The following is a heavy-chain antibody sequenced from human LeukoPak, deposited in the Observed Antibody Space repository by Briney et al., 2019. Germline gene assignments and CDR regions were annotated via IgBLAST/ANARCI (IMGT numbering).Heavy chain of an antibody. V-gene: IGHV4-61*01. CDR1: GYSISSGYY. Sequence: SETLSLTCTVSGYSISSGYYWGWIRQPPGKGLEWIGYIYYSGSTNYNPSLKSRVTISVDTSKNQFSLKLSSVTAADTAIYYCARRDSSGYYYYWGQGTLVTVSS. CDR2: IYYSGST. CDR3: ARRDSSGYYYY. J-gene: IGHJ4*02. D-gene: IGHD3-22*01.